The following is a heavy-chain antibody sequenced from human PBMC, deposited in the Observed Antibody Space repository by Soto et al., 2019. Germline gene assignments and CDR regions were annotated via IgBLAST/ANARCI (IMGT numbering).Heavy chain of an antibody. CDR1: GGSISSSSYY. CDR2: IYYSGST. Sequence: QLQLQESGPGLVKPSETLSLTCTVSGGSISSSSYYWGWIRQPPGKGLEWIGSIYYSGSTYYNPSLKCRVTRSVGTSKNQFSLKLSSVTAADTAVYSCARHRVVDTILPNWFDPWGQGTLVTVSS. V-gene: IGHV4-39*01. CDR3: ARHRVVDTILPNWFDP. J-gene: IGHJ5*02. D-gene: IGHD5-12*01.